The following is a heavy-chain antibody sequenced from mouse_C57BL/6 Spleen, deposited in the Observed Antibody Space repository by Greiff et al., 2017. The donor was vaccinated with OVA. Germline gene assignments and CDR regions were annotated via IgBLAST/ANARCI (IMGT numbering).Heavy chain of an antibody. J-gene: IGHJ3*01. CDR1: GYTFTDYE. CDR3: TRQNYGNYVAWFAY. V-gene: IGHV1-15*01. CDR2: IDPETGGT. D-gene: IGHD2-1*01. Sequence: QVQLKESGAELVRPGASVTLSCKASGYTFTDYEMHWVKQTPVHGLEWIGAIDPETGGTAYNQKFKGKAILTADKSSSTAYMELRSLTSEDSAVYYCTRQNYGNYVAWFAYWGQGTLVTVSA.